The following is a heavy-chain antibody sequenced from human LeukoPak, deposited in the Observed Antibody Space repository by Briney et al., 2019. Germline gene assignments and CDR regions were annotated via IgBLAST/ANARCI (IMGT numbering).Heavy chain of an antibody. J-gene: IGHJ5*02. CDR1: GGSISSYY. D-gene: IGHD3-22*01. V-gene: IGHV4-59*01. Sequence: SETLSLTCAVSGGSISSYYWSWIRQPPGKGLEWIGYIYYSGSTNYNPSLKSRVTISVDTSKNQFSLKLSSVTAADTAVYYCARDRYYYDSSGYYYPGSWFDPWGQGTLVTVSS. CDR3: ARDRYYYDSSGYYYPGSWFDP. CDR2: IYYSGST.